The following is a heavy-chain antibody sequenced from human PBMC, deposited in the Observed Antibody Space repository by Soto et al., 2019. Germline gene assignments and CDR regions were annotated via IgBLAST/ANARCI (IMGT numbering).Heavy chain of an antibody. CDR3: AGDGLKTQGYYYGMDV. D-gene: IGHD5-12*01. Sequence: GGSLRLSCAASGFTVSSNYMSWVRQAPGKGLEWVSVIYSGGSTYYADSVKGRFTISRDNSKNTLYLQMNSLRAEDTAVYYCAGDGLKTQGYYYGMDVWGQGTTVTVSS. CDR1: GFTVSSNY. V-gene: IGHV3-53*01. CDR2: IYSGGST. J-gene: IGHJ6*02.